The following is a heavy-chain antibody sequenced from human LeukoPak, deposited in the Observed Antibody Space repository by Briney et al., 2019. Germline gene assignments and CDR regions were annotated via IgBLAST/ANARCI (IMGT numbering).Heavy chain of an antibody. D-gene: IGHD2-2*01. V-gene: IGHV1-2*02. CDR1: GYTFTDYY. CDR2: INPNSGGT. CDR3: ARDSRYCSSTSCSISDH. J-gene: IGHJ4*02. Sequence: GASVKLSCTASGYTFTDYYMHWVRQAPGKGLEWMGCINPNSGGTNFAQKFLGRVTMTRDTSISTAYMELSRLRSDDTAVYFCARDSRYCSSTSCSISDHWGQGTLVTVSS.